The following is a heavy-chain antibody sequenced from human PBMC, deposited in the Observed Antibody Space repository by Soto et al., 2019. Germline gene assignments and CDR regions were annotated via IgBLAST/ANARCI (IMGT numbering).Heavy chain of an antibody. V-gene: IGHV3-33*01. CDR3: ARDCAGYSSGWYQRGGFDY. D-gene: IGHD6-19*01. CDR1: GFTFSSYG. J-gene: IGHJ4*02. CDR2: IWYDGSNK. Sequence: QVQLVESGGGVVQPGRSLRLSCVASGFTFSSYGMHWVRQAPGKGLEWVAVIWYDGSNKYYADSVKGRFTTSRDNSKXXLXXQMNSLRAEDTAVYYCARDCAGYSSGWYQRGGFDYWGQGTLVTVSS.